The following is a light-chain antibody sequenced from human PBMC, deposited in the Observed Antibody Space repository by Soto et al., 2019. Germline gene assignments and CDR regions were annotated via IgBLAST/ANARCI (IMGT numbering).Light chain of an antibody. CDR2: KAS. CDR1: QSISNW. V-gene: IGKV1-5*03. CDR3: QQFNSYSTWT. J-gene: IGKJ1*01. Sequence: DIQMTQSPSTLSASVGDKLTITCRASQSISNWLAWYQQKPGKAPKLLIYKASSLESGVPSRFSGSGSGTEFTLTISSLQPDDFATYYCQQFNSYSTWTVGQGTKVEIK.